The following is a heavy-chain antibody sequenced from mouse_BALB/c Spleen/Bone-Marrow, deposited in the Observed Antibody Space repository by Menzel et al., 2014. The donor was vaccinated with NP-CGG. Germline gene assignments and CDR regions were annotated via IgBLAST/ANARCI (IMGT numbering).Heavy chain of an antibody. D-gene: IGHD1-1*02. CDR2: IDPANGNT. CDR1: GFNIKDTY. Sequence: EVTLKESGAELVKPGASVKLSCTASGFNIKDTYMHWVKQRPEQGPEWIGRIDPANGNTKYDPKFQGKATITADTSSNTAYLQLSSPTSEDTAVYYCARVKLWSYAMDYWGQGTSVTVSS. J-gene: IGHJ4*01. V-gene: IGHV14-3*02. CDR3: ARVKLWSYAMDY.